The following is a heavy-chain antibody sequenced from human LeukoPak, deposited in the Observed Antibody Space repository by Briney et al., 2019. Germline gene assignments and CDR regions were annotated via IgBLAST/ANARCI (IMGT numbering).Heavy chain of an antibody. V-gene: IGHV3-21*01. D-gene: IGHD6-13*01. CDR2: ISSSSSYI. Sequence: GGSLRLSCAASGFTFSSYSMNWVRQAPGKGLEWVSSISSSSSYIYYADSVKGRFTISRDNAKNSLYLQMNSLRAEDTAVYYCASQQLVLPNYFDYWGQGTLVTVSS. J-gene: IGHJ4*02. CDR1: GFTFSSYS. CDR3: ASQQLVLPNYFDY.